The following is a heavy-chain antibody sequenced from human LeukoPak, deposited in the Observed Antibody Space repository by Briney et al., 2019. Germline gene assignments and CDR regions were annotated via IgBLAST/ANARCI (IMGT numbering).Heavy chain of an antibody. Sequence: GGSLRLSCVASGFTFSRYWMHWVRQAPGKGLVWVSRINSDGRSTNYADSVKGRFTISRDNSKNTLYLQMNSLRAEDTAVYYCARVLGDYMSFDYWGQGTLVTVSS. J-gene: IGHJ4*02. CDR2: INSDGRST. D-gene: IGHD4-17*01. CDR3: ARVLGDYMSFDY. CDR1: GFTFSRYW. V-gene: IGHV3-74*01.